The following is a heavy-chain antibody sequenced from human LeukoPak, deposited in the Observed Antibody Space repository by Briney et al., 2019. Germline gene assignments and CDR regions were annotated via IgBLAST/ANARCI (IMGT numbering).Heavy chain of an antibody. CDR2: ISNYNGDT. CDR3: ARAPNYAGSGSFFSDY. CDR1: GYSFTNFG. D-gene: IGHD3-10*01. J-gene: IGHJ4*02. V-gene: IGHV1-18*01. Sequence: ASVKVSCKTSGYSFTNFGISWVRQAPGQGLEWMGWISNYNGDTRYAQKVQDRVTVTADTSTTTSYMELRSLRSDDTAVYYCARAPNYAGSGSFFSDYWGQGTLVSVSS.